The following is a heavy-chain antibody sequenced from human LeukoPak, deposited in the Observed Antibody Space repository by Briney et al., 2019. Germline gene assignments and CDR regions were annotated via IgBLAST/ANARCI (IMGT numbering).Heavy chain of an antibody. CDR1: GYTFTSYA. J-gene: IGHJ6*04. CDR2: INTNTGNP. Sequence: ASVKVSCKASGYTFTSYAMNWVRQAPGQGLEWMGWINTNTGNPTNAQGFTGRFVFSLDTSVSTAYLQICSLKAEDTAVYYCARDGGRRPAASYYYYGMDVWGKGTTVTVSS. V-gene: IGHV7-4-1*01. D-gene: IGHD2-2*01. CDR3: ARDGGRRPAASYYYYGMDV.